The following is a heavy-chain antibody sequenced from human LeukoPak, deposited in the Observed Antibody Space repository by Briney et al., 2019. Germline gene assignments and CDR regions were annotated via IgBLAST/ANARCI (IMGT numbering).Heavy chain of an antibody. V-gene: IGHV1-46*01. CDR1: GFTFTIYY. D-gene: IGHD5/OR15-5a*01. Sequence: ASVKVSCKASGFTFTIYYMDWVRQAPGQGLEWMGKINPSGGSTKYAQKFQGRVTMTRDTSTSTVYMEMSSLRSEDTAVYYCARGRSSWYFDLWGRGTLVTVSS. CDR2: INPSGGST. CDR3: ARGRSSWYFDL. J-gene: IGHJ2*01.